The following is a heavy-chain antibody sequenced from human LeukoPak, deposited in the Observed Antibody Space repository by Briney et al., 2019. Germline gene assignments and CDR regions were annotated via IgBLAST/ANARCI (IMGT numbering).Heavy chain of an antibody. CDR3: ARDGDPRYSAPYNWFEP. CDR2: INPNSGGT. CDR1: GYTFTGYY. D-gene: IGHD2-15*01. Sequence: ASVKVSCKASGYTFTGYYMHWVRQAPGQGLEWMRWINPNSGGTNYAQKFQGRVTMTRDTSISTAYMELSRLRSDDTAVYYCARDGDPRYSAPYNWFEPWGQGTLVTVSS. J-gene: IGHJ5*02. V-gene: IGHV1-2*02.